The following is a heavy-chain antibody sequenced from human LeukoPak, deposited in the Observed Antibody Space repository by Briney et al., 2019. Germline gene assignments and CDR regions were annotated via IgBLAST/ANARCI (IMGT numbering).Heavy chain of an antibody. D-gene: IGHD3-16*01. CDR2: ISSSGSTI. J-gene: IGHJ3*02. Sequence: PGGSLRLSCAASGFTFSSYEMNWVRQAPGKGLEWVSYISSSGSTIYYADSVKGRFTISRDNAKNSLYLQMNSLRAEDTAVYYCAKYSSVQGGASFDIWGQGTMVTVSS. V-gene: IGHV3-48*03. CDR3: AKYSSVQGGASFDI. CDR1: GFTFSSYE.